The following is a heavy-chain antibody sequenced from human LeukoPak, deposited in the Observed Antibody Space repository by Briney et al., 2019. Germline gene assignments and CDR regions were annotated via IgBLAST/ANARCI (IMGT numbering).Heavy chain of an antibody. J-gene: IGHJ6*03. CDR2: MNPNSGNT. CDR3: ARDTHDFWTYYMDG. Sequence: ASVKVSCKASGYTFTSNDINWVRQATGQGLEWMGWMNPNSGNTGYAQKFQGSVTMTRNTSISTAYMELSSLRSEDTAVYYCARDTHDFWTYYMDGWGKGTTVTVSS. D-gene: IGHD3-3*01. CDR1: GYTFTSND. V-gene: IGHV1-8*01.